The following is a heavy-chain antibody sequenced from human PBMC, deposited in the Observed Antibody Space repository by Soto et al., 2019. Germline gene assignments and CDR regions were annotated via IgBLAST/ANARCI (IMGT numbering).Heavy chain of an antibody. Sequence: QVQLVQSGAEVKKPGASVKVSCKASRYTFTDYYMHWVRQSPGQGLEWMGWIHPNSGVTKFPQKFQGRVIMTRDTSISTVYMELSRLTSDDTAVYYCARLGAIQLQIVWGMDVWGQGTTVTVSS. V-gene: IGHV1-2*02. CDR1: RYTFTDYY. CDR3: ARLGAIQLQIVWGMDV. D-gene: IGHD3-16*01. CDR2: IHPNSGVT. J-gene: IGHJ6*02.